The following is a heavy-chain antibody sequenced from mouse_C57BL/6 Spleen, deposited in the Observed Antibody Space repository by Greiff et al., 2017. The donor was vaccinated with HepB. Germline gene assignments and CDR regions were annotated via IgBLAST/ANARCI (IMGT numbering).Heavy chain of an antibody. Sequence: VQLQQSGPELVKPGASVKISCKASGYSFTDYNMNWVKQSNGKSLEWIGVINPNYGTTSYNQKFKGKATLTVAQSSSTAYMQLNSLTSEDSAVYYCARVGTTVVTTPHWYFDVWGTGTTVTVSS. J-gene: IGHJ1*03. V-gene: IGHV1-39*01. CDR1: GYSFTDYN. CDR3: ARVGTTVVTTPHWYFDV. CDR2: INPNYGTT. D-gene: IGHD1-1*01.